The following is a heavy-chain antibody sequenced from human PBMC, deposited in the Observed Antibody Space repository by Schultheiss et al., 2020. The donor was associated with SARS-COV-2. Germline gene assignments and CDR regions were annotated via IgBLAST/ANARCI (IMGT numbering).Heavy chain of an antibody. Sequence: GGSLRLSCAASGFIFRSSAMHWVRQAPGKGQEWVAVIWYDGSNKYYADSVKGRFTISRDNSKNTLYLQMNSLRAEDTAVYYCARGKRKNFWPVPALGYGMDVWGQGTTVTVSS. CDR1: GFIFRSSA. CDR3: ARGKRKNFWPVPALGYGMDV. CDR2: IWYDGSNK. V-gene: IGHV3-33*08. D-gene: IGHD1-1*01. J-gene: IGHJ6*02.